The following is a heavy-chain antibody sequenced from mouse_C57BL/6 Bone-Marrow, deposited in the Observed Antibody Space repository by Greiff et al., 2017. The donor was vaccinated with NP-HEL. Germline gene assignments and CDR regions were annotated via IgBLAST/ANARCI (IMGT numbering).Heavy chain of an antibody. Sequence: EVQVVESGGGLVQPKGSLKLSCAASGFSFNTYAMNWVRQAPGKGLEWVARIRSKSNNYATYYADSVKDRFTISRDDSESMLYLQMNNLKTEDTAMYYCVRQGGSSLYYFDYWGQGTTLTVSS. D-gene: IGHD1-1*01. J-gene: IGHJ2*01. CDR1: GFSFNTYA. CDR2: IRSKSNNYAT. V-gene: IGHV10-1*01. CDR3: VRQGGSSLYYFDY.